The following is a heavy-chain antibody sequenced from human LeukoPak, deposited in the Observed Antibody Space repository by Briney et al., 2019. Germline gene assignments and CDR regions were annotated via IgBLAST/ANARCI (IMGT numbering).Heavy chain of an antibody. CDR1: GGSINSTTYY. J-gene: IGHJ5*02. D-gene: IGHD2-21*02. V-gene: IGHV4-39*07. Sequence: SETLSLTCTVSGGSINSTTYYWGWIRQPPGKGLEWIGSIYFSGSTYYNPSLKTRVTISVDTSKNQFSLKLSSVTAADTAVYYCAREVVTAVNWFDPWGQGTLVTVSS. CDR2: IYFSGST. CDR3: AREVVTAVNWFDP.